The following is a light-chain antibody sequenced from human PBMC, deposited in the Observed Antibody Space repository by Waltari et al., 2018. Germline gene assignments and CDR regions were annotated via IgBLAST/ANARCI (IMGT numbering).Light chain of an antibody. CDR1: SSDVGRYDY. J-gene: IGLJ2*01. CDR2: DVR. CDR3: ASYTYSSNVV. V-gene: IGLV2-14*03. Sequence: QSALTQPASVSGSSGQSITISCTGSSSDVGRYDYVSWYQQLPGKAPKLIIFDVRVRPSGVSNRFSGSKSGNTASLTIPGLQAEDEADYYCASYTYSSNVVFGGGTKVIV.